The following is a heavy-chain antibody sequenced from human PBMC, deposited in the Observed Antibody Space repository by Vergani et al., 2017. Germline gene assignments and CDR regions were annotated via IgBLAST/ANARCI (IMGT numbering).Heavy chain of an antibody. CDR3: ARVMYRDEASTGYRLEGMDI. Sequence: QVQLEESGPGLLKPSETLSLTSTVPGGSFNTYNWSWIRQSPGKGLEWIGYIYSTGSTNYNPALNSRVTMSVDTSKNQFSLKLRSVTAADTAVYFCARVMYRDEASTGYRLEGMDIWGQGTTVTISS. V-gene: IGHV4-59*13. J-gene: IGHJ6*02. CDR1: GGSFNTYN. CDR2: IYSTGST. D-gene: IGHD3-9*01.